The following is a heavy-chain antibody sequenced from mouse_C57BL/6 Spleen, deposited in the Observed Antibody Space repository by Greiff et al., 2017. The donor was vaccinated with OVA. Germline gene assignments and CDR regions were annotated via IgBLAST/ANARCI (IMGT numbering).Heavy chain of an antibody. CDR1: GFTFSSYA. CDR3: ARVYYGSGNYFDY. J-gene: IGHJ2*01. V-gene: IGHV5-4*03. Sequence: EVKVVESGGGLVKPGGSLKLSCAASGFTFSSYAMSWVRQTPEKRLEWVATISDGGSYTYYPDNVKGRFTISRDNAKNNLYLQMSHLKSEDTAMYYCARVYYGSGNYFDYWGQGTTLTVSS. CDR2: ISDGGSYT. D-gene: IGHD1-1*01.